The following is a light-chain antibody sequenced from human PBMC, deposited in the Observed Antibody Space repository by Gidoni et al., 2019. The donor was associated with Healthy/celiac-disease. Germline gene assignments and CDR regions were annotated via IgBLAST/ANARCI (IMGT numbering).Light chain of an antibody. Sequence: SYVLTQTPTVAGAPGKTARITCGGNNIGSKRVHWYQQKPGQAPVLVVYDDSDRPSGIPERFSGSNSGNTATLTISRVEAGDEADYYCQVWDSSSDHVVFGGGTKLTVL. CDR2: DDS. V-gene: IGLV3-21*03. CDR1: NIGSKR. CDR3: QVWDSSSDHVV. J-gene: IGLJ2*01.